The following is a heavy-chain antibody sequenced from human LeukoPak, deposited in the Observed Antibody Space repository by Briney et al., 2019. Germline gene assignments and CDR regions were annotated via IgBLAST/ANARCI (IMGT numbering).Heavy chain of an antibody. CDR2: IIPIFGTA. J-gene: IGHJ6*04. V-gene: IGHV1-69*06. CDR1: RGTFSSYA. D-gene: IGHD3-9*01. Sequence: AASVKVCCKSSRGTFSSYAISWVRRAPGQGLEWMGGIIPIFGTANYAQKFQGRVTITADKSTSTAYMELSSLRSEDTAVYYCARDGLYDTPPVWGKGTTVTVSS. CDR3: ARDGLYDTPPV.